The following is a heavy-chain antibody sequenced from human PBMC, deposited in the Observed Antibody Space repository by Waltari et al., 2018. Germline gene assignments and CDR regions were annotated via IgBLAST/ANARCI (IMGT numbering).Heavy chain of an antibody. CDR3: ARAVVIPSARIYYFDS. V-gene: IGHV4-4*07. J-gene: IGHJ4*02. CDR1: GVPISSYS. CDR2: FYNSGST. Sequence: QVQLQESGPGLVKPSETLSVPCTVSGVPISSYSWSWGRQPAGKGLEWIGRFYNSGSTNYKPSLKGRVTMSLDAPKNQFSLKLSSVTAADTAVYYCARAVVIPSARIYYFDSWGQGTLVTVSS. D-gene: IGHD3-22*01.